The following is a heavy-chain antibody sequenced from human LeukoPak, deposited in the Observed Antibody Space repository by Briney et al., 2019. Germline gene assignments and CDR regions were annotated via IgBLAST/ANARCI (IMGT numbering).Heavy chain of an antibody. D-gene: IGHD4-17*01. CDR3: ARYDYGDFEDYFYYMDV. CDR2: ITSSSDTI. CDR1: GFIFRSYH. Sequence: PGGSLRLSCAGSGFIFRSYHMNWVRQAPGKGLEWVAFITSSSDTISYADSVKGRFTISRDNAKNSLYLQMDGLRAEDTAVYYCARYDYGDFEDYFYYMDVWGKGTAVSVSS. V-gene: IGHV3-48*01. J-gene: IGHJ6*03.